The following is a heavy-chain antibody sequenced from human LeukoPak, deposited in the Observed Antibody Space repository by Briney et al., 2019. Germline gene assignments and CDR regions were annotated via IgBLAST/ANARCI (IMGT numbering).Heavy chain of an antibody. CDR2: ISGSGGST. V-gene: IGHV3-23*01. Sequence: GGSLRLSCAASGFTFSTYAMSWVRQAPGKGLEWVSSISGSGGSTYYADSVKGRFTISRDNSKNTLYLQMNSLRAEDTAVYYCAKDQSSSWYWSSFDIWGQGTMVTVSS. J-gene: IGHJ3*02. CDR1: GFTFSTYA. CDR3: AKDQSSSWYWSSFDI. D-gene: IGHD6-13*01.